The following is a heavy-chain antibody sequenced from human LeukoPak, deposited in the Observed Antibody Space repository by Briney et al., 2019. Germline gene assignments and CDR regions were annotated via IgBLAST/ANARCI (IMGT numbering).Heavy chain of an antibody. CDR3: ARQGSDYGDYVKFDY. V-gene: IGHV4-59*08. CDR2: ISYSGSA. CDR1: GGSISSYY. Sequence: SETLSLTCTVSGGSISSYYWSWIRQPPGKGLEWIGHISYSGSANYNPSLKSRVTIPVDTSKNQFSLRLSSVTAADTAVYYCARQGSDYGDYVKFDYWGQGTLVTVSS. J-gene: IGHJ4*02. D-gene: IGHD4-17*01.